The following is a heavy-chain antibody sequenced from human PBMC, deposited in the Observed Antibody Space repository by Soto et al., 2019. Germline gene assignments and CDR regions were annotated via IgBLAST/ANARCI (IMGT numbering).Heavy chain of an antibody. CDR3: ARDSLGGYYYYGMDV. J-gene: IGHJ6*02. CDR2: IKQDGSEK. CDR1: GFTFSSYW. D-gene: IGHD2-15*01. Sequence: GGSLRLSCAASGFTFSSYWMSWVRQAPGKGLEWVANIKQDGSEKYYVDSVKGRFTISRDNAKNSPYLQMNSLRAEDTAVYYCARDSLGGYYYYGMDVWGQGTTVTVSS. V-gene: IGHV3-7*01.